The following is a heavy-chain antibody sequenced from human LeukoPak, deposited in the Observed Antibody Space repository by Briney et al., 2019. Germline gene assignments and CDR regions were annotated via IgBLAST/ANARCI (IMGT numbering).Heavy chain of an antibody. CDR3: ARDVVGSLDY. D-gene: IGHD2-15*01. J-gene: IGHJ4*02. Sequence: GGSLRLSCAGSGFDFRNYWMAWVRQAPGKWPEWGANMKEDGSARHYADSVKCRFTISRDNAQNSVYLQMNSLRVEDTAVYYCARDVVGSLDYWGLGTSVTVSS. CDR2: MKEDGSAR. V-gene: IGHV3-7*01. CDR1: GFDFRNYW.